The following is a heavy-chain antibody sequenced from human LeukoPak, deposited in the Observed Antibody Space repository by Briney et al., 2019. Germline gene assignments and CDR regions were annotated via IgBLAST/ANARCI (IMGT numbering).Heavy chain of an antibody. CDR1: GFTSTSYT. Sequence: PGGSLRLSPAASGFTSTSYTMISVRPAPGKGLEWVSYMRRAGWTISYAAAVKGRFTISSDNAQNSLELHMISLRAEDAAIYYCARRHSLGWPDSWGQGTVVTVSS. J-gene: IGHJ4*02. V-gene: IGHV3-48*03. CDR2: MRRAGWTI. D-gene: IGHD6-19*01. CDR3: ARRHSLGWPDS.